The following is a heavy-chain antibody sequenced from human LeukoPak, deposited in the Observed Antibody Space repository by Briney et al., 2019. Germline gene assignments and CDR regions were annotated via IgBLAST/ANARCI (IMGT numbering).Heavy chain of an antibody. CDR2: IYHSGST. CDR1: GGSISSSSYY. V-gene: IGHV4-39*07. J-gene: IGHJ4*02. CDR3: ARVVVVPAAMFSH. D-gene: IGHD2-2*01. Sequence: SETLSLTCTVSGGSISSSSYYWGWIRQPPGKGLEWIGSIYHSGSTYYNPSLKSRVTISVDTSKNQFSLKLSSVTAADTAVYYCARVVVVPAAMFSHWGQGTLVTVSS.